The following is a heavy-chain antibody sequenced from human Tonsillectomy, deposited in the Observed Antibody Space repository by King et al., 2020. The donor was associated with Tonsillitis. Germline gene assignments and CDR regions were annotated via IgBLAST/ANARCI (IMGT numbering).Heavy chain of an antibody. CDR1: GFTFSSYG. CDR3: AKDIKGVWRFGELTSARATYDAFDS. V-gene: IGHV3-30*18. D-gene: IGHD3-10*01. J-gene: IGHJ3*02. CDR2: ISYDGSNK. Sequence: QLVQSGGGVVQPGRSLRLSCAASGFTFSSYGMHLVRQAPGKGLEWVAVISYDGSNKYYADSVKVRFTISRDNSKNTLYLQMNSMRAEDTAVYYCAKDIKGVWRFGELTSARATYDAFDSWGQGTMVTVSS.